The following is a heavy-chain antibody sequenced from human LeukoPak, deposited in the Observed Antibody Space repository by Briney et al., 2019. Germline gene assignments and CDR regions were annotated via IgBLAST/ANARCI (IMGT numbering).Heavy chain of an antibody. CDR1: GFTFSSYA. J-gene: IGHJ5*02. V-gene: IGHV3-30-3*01. CDR2: ISYDGSNK. CDR3: ARDQAGTACWFDP. D-gene: IGHD6-13*01. Sequence: GGSLRLSCAASGFTFSSYAMHWVRQAPGKGLEWVAVISYDGSNKYYADSVKGRFTISRDNSKNTLYLQMNSLRAEDTAVYYCARDQAGTACWFDPWGQGTLVTVSS.